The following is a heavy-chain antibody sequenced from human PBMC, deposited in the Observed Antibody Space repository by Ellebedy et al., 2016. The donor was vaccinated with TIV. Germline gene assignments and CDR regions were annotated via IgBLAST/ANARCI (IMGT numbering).Heavy chain of an antibody. Sequence: GGSLRLSXAAYGITFSPYWMNCVRQAQGKGLEWVASIIQDGSVSYCVDSVKGRFTISRDNAKNSLYLQMNSLRADDTAVYYCAGGVDASGEFGSDYWGQGVLVTVSS. CDR3: AGGVDASGEFGSDY. CDR2: IIQDGSVS. D-gene: IGHD3-10*01. V-gene: IGHV3-7*02. J-gene: IGHJ4*02. CDR1: GITFSPYW.